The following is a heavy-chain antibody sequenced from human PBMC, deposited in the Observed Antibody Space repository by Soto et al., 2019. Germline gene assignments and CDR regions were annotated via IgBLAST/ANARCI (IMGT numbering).Heavy chain of an antibody. D-gene: IGHD1-26*01. Sequence: QVQLVESGGGVVQPGRSLRLSCGASGFKFSTYGMHWVRQAPGKGLEWVAVISYDGNNKDYADSVKGRFTISRDNSKNKSYLQMNSLRAEETAGYYCAKGVVGYVFGVQDYYFGMDVWGQGTTVAVSS. CDR3: AKGVVGYVFGVQDYYFGMDV. J-gene: IGHJ6*02. CDR1: GFKFSTYG. V-gene: IGHV3-30*18. CDR2: ISYDGNNK.